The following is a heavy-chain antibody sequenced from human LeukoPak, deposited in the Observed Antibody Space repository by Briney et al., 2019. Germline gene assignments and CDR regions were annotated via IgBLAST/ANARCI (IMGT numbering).Heavy chain of an antibody. V-gene: IGHV3-48*04. CDR2: IVGSSSNI. D-gene: IGHD1-1*01. CDR3: ATDSPETAAFDS. Sequence: GGSLRLSCTASGFSFSTYSMNWVRQAPGKGLEWVSYIVGSSSNIYYADSVKGRFTISRDNAKNSLYLQMDSLRAEDTAVYYCATDSPETAAFDSWGHGTLGTVSS. J-gene: IGHJ4*01. CDR1: GFSFSTYS.